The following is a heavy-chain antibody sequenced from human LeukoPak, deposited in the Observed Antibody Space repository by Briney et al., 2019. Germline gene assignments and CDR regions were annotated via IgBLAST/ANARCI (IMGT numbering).Heavy chain of an antibody. CDR1: GGSISSYY. D-gene: IGHD6-13*01. CDR3: ARGVAAAGTDWFDP. V-gene: IGHV4-59*01. J-gene: IGHJ5*02. CDR2: IYYSGST. Sequence: SETLSLTCTVSGGSISSYYWSWIRQPPGKGLEWIGYIYYSGSTNYNPFLKSRVTISVDTSKNQFSLKLSSVTAADTAVYYCARGVAAAGTDWFDPWGQGTLVTVSS.